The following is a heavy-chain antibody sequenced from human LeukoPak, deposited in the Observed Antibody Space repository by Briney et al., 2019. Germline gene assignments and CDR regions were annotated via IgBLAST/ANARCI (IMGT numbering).Heavy chain of an antibody. Sequence: GGSLRLSCAASGFTFSSYAMSWVRQAPGKGLEWVSAISGSGGSAYYADSVKGRFTISRDNSKNTLYLQMNSLRAEDTAVYYCAKWGAYYYGSGSYSELDYWGQGTLVTVSS. CDR2: ISGSGGSA. CDR3: AKWGAYYYGSGSYSELDY. J-gene: IGHJ4*02. D-gene: IGHD3-10*01. CDR1: GFTFSSYA. V-gene: IGHV3-23*01.